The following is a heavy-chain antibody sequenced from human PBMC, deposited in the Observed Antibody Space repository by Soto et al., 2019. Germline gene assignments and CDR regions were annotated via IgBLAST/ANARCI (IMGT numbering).Heavy chain of an antibody. CDR3: AKRGSATSWYYFDY. V-gene: IGHV3-23*01. J-gene: IGHJ4*02. D-gene: IGHD3-16*01. CDR1: GFTFSSQA. Sequence: EVQLLESGGGLVQPGGSLRLSCAASGFTFSSQAMSWVRQAPGKGLEWISAISGNGGSAYYTDSVKGRFTISRGNSKNTLYLQMNSLRAEDTAVYYCAKRGSATSWYYFDYWGQGTLVTVSS. CDR2: ISGNGGSA.